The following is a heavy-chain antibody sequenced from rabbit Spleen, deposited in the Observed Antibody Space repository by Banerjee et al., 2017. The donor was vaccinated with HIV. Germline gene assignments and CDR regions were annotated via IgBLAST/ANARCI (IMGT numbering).Heavy chain of an antibody. V-gene: IGHV1S45*01. CDR2: INTATGKA. D-gene: IGHD5-1*01. CDR1: GFSFSDRDV. CDR3: ARDLVTVIGWNFYL. Sequence: QEQLEESGGGLVKPEGSLTLTCKASGFSFSDRDVMCWVRQAPGKGLEWIACINTATGKAVYASWAKGRFIMSRPSSTTVTLQMTSLTAADTATYICARDLVTVIGWNFYLWGQGTLVTVS. J-gene: IGHJ3*01.